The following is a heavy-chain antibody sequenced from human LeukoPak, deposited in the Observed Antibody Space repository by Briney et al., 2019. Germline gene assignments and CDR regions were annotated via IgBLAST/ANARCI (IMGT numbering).Heavy chain of an antibody. V-gene: IGHV1-69*13. Sequence: SVKVSCKASGGTFSSYAISWVRQAPGQGLEWMGGIIPIFGTANYAQKFQGRVTITADESTSTAYMELSSLRSEDTAVYYCARSMVRGVISYYYMDVWGKGTTVTVSS. CDR1: GGTFSSYA. J-gene: IGHJ6*03. D-gene: IGHD3-10*01. CDR2: IIPIFGTA. CDR3: ARSMVRGVISYYYMDV.